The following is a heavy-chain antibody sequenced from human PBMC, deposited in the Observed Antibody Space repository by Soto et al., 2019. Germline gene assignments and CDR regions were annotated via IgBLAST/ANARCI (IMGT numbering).Heavy chain of an antibody. CDR3: TATYDSGYDFPFDY. V-gene: IGHV3-15*01. CDR1: GFTFSNAW. J-gene: IGHJ4*02. D-gene: IGHD5-12*01. Sequence: GGSLRLSCAASGFTFSNAWMSWVRQAPGKGLEWVGRIKSKTDGGTTDYAAPVKGRFTISRDDSKNTLYLQMNSLKTEDTAVYYCTATYDSGYDFPFDYWGQGTLVTVSS. CDR2: IKSKTDGGTT.